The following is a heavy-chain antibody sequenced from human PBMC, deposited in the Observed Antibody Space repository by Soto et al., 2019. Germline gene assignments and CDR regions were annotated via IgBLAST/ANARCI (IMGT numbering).Heavy chain of an antibody. J-gene: IGHJ4*02. CDR1: GFNFSSSF. CDR3: ARDQQSSSWYEYYFDY. V-gene: IGHV3-33*01. D-gene: IGHD6-13*01. CDR2: IWYDGSNQ. Sequence: PGGSLILSCAASGFNFSSSFMHWVRQTPGKGLEWVAVIWYDGSNQYYADSVKGRFTISRDNSENTLYLQMNSLRAEDTAVYYCARDQQSSSWYEYYFDYWGQGAPVTASP.